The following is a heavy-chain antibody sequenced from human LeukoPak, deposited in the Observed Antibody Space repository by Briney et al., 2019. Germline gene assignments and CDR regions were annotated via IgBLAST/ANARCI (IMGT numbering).Heavy chain of an antibody. CDR3: ARDLTDSGWNFDY. CDR2: INPNSGGT. J-gene: IGHJ4*02. D-gene: IGHD6-19*01. V-gene: IGHV1-2*02. Sequence: ASAKVSCKASGYTFTGYYMHWVRQAPGQGLEWMGWINPNSGGTNYAQKFQGRVTMTRDTSISTAYMELSRLRSDDTAVYYCARDLTDSGWNFDYWGQGTLVTVSS. CDR1: GYTFTGYY.